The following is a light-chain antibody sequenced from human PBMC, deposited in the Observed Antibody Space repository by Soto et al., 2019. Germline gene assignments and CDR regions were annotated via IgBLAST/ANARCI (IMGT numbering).Light chain of an antibody. CDR2: AAA. Sequence: DVQMTQSPSSVSASVGDRVTITCRASHDISRGLTWYQVRPGKAPKALIYAAASLQSGVPSRFSGSGSGTEYTLTISSLQPEDFATYYCQQATDLPPTFGGGTKVDIK. CDR1: HDISRG. J-gene: IGKJ4*02. V-gene: IGKV1-12*01. CDR3: QQATDLPPT.